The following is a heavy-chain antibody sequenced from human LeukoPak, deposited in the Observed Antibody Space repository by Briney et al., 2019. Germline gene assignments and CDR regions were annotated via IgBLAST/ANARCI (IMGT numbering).Heavy chain of an antibody. V-gene: IGHV3-23*01. CDR3: ARRAGAYSHPYDY. CDR1: GFTFSSYE. Sequence: GGSLRLSCAASGFTFSSYEMSWVRQAPGKGLEWVSAISGSGASTYYADSVKGRFTISRDNSKSTLYLQMNSLRAEDTAVYYCARRAGAYSHPYDYWGQGTLVTVSS. D-gene: IGHD4/OR15-4a*01. J-gene: IGHJ4*02. CDR2: ISGSGAST.